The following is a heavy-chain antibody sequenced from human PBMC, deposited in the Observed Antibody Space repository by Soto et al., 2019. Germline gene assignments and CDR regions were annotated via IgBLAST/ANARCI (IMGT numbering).Heavy chain of an antibody. D-gene: IGHD2-2*01. V-gene: IGHV4-59*01. CDR3: ARVVPAATDFDY. CDR2: IYYSGST. Sequence: SWTPSPTWTFPGGLLRRYHWGWVRQPPGKGLEWIGYIYYSGSTNYNPSLKSRVTISVDTSKNQFSLKLSSVTAADTAVYYCARVVPAATDFDYWGQGTLVTVS. CDR1: GGLLRRYH. J-gene: IGHJ4*02.